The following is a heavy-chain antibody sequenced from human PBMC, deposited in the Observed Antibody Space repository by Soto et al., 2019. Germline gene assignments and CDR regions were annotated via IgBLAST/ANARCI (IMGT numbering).Heavy chain of an antibody. CDR1: GFTFSSYA. CDR2: ISGSGDST. V-gene: IGHV3-23*01. Sequence: EVQLLESGGSLVQPGGSLRLSCAASGFTFSSYAMNWVSQAPGKGLEWVSVISGSGDSTYYADSVKGRFTISRDNSKNTLYLQMNSLRAEETAVYYCARRGSGSYYDYWGQGTLVTVSS. D-gene: IGHD1-26*01. CDR3: ARRGSGSYYDY. J-gene: IGHJ4*02.